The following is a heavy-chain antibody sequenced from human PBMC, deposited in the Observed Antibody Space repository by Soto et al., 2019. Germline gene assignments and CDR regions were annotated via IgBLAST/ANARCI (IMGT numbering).Heavy chain of an antibody. CDR3: ARGRSIFGVDTAAFDI. V-gene: IGHV4-59*01. Sequence: PSETLSLTCTVSGGSISSYYWSWIRQPPGKGLEWIGYIYYSGSTNYNPSLKSRVTISVDTSKNQFSLKLSSVTAADTAVYYCARGRSIFGVDTAAFDIWGQGTMVTVSS. D-gene: IGHD3-3*01. CDR2: IYYSGST. CDR1: GGSISSYY. J-gene: IGHJ3*02.